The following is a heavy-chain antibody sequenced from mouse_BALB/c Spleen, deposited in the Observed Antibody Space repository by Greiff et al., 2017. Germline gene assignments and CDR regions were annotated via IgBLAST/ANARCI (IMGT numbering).Heavy chain of an antibody. CDR1: GFTFSNYW. J-gene: IGHJ4*01. V-gene: IGHV6-6*02. CDR2: IRLKSNNYAT. Sequence: EVKLEESGGGLVQPGGSMKLSCVASGFTFSNYWMNWVRQSPEKGLEWVAEIRLKSNNYATHYAESVKGRFTISRDDSKSSVYLQMNNLRAEDTGIYYCTRPVTTGPYYYAMDYWGQGTSVTVSS. D-gene: IGHD1-1*01. CDR3: TRPVTTGPYYYAMDY.